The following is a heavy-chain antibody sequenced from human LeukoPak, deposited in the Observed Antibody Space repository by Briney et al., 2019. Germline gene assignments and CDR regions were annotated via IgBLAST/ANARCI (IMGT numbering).Heavy chain of an antibody. CDR1: GYTFTGYY. V-gene: IGHV1-18*04. Sequence: ASVKVSCKASGYTFTGYYMHWVRQAPGQGLEWMGWISAYNGNTNYAQKLQGRVTMTTDTSTSTAYMELRSLRSDDTAVYYCARNLYYYGSGSDYWGQGTLVTVSS. CDR2: ISAYNGNT. CDR3: ARNLYYYGSGSDY. J-gene: IGHJ4*02. D-gene: IGHD3-10*01.